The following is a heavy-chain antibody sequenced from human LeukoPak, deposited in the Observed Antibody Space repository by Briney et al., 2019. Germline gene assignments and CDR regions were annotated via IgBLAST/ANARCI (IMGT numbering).Heavy chain of an antibody. CDR1: GYTFTDYY. V-gene: IGHV1-2*06. CDR2: INPNSGGT. D-gene: IGHD4-17*01. Sequence: ASVTVSCKASGYTFTDYYMHWVRRAPGRGLEWMGRINPNSGGTNYAQKFQGRVTMTRDTSISTAYMELSRLRSDDTAVYYCARDESAVTPWGQGTTVTASS. J-gene: IGHJ3*01. CDR3: ARDESAVTP.